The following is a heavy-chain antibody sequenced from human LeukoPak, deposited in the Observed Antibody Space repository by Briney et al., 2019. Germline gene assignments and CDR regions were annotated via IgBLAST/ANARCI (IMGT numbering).Heavy chain of an antibody. V-gene: IGHV4-34*01. J-gene: IGHJ4*02. CDR2: INHSGST. CDR3: ARGRVDCSGGSCYSAIGY. CDR1: GGSFSGYY. Sequence: PSETLSLTCAVYGGSFSGYYWSWIRQPPGKGLEWIGEINHSGSTNYNPSLKSRVTISVDTSKNQFSLKLSSVTAADTAVYYCARGRVDCSGGSCYSAIGYWGQGTLVTVSS. D-gene: IGHD2-15*01.